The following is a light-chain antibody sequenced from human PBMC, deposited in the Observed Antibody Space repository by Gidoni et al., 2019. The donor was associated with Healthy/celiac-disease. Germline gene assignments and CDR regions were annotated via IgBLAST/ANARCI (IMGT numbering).Light chain of an antibody. V-gene: IGKV3-11*01. CDR3: QQRSNWPTYT. Sequence: EILLTHSPATLSLSPGERATLSCRASQSVSSYLAWYQQKPGQAPRLLIYDASNRATGIPARFSGSGSGTDFTLTISSLEPEDFAVYYCQQRSNWPTYTFGQGTKLEIK. J-gene: IGKJ2*01. CDR1: QSVSSY. CDR2: DAS.